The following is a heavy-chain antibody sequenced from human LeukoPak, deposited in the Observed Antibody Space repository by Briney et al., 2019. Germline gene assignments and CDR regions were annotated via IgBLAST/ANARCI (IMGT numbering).Heavy chain of an antibody. Sequence: ASVKVSCKASGYTLTSYDINWVRQATGQGLEWMGWMNPNSGRTGYAQNFQGRITITRNTSISAAYMELSSLRSEDTAVYYCTREASSRYFDYWGQGTLVTVSS. J-gene: IGHJ4*02. V-gene: IGHV1-8*01. CDR1: GYTLTSYD. CDR3: TREASSRYFDY. CDR2: MNPNSGRT.